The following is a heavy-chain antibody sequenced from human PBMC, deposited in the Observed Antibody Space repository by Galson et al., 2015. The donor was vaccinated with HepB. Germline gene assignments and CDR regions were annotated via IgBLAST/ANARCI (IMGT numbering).Heavy chain of an antibody. CDR1: GFTFSSYW. D-gene: IGHD2-21*02. Sequence: SLRLSCAASGFTFSSYWMSWVRQAPGKGLEWVAVISYDGSNKYYADSVKGRFTISRDNSEHTLSLQVNSLRPEDTAVYYCARELAYCGGDCYDAFDIWGQGTMVTVSS. CDR2: ISYDGSNK. CDR3: ARELAYCGGDCYDAFDI. J-gene: IGHJ3*02. V-gene: IGHV3-30*03.